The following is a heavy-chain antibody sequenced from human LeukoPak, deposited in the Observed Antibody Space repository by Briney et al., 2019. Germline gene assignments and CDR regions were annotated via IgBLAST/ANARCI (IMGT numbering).Heavy chain of an antibody. CDR2: VDGGGETT. CDR1: GFTFSSHA. D-gene: IGHD1-26*01. Sequence: GGSLRLSCAGSGFTFSSHAMSWVRQAAGKGLEWVSAVDGGGETTYYGDSVKGRFTISRDNAKDSLFLQMNSLRDGDTAMYYCARRGSYSSLDYWGQGTLVTVSS. V-gene: IGHV3-23*01. CDR3: ARRGSYSSLDY. J-gene: IGHJ4*02.